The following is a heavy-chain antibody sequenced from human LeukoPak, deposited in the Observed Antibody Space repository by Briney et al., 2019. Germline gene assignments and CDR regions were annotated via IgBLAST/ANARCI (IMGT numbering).Heavy chain of an antibody. Sequence: ASVKVSCKASGGTFSSYAISWVRQAPGQGLEWMGGIIPIFGTANYAQKFQGRVTITADESTSTAYMELSSLRSEDTAVYYCARSQDTAAPYYYYYMDVWGKGTTVTVSS. V-gene: IGHV1-69*13. J-gene: IGHJ6*03. CDR2: IIPIFGTA. D-gene: IGHD5-18*01. CDR1: GGTFSSYA. CDR3: ARSQDTAAPYYYYYMDV.